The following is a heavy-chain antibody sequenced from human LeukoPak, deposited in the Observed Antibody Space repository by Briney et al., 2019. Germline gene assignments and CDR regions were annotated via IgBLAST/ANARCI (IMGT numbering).Heavy chain of an antibody. CDR1: GFTFSSYS. CDR3: ASHPSQYSSSWYNWFDP. CDR2: ISSSSSYI. Sequence: GGSLRLSCAASGFTFSSYSMNWVRQAPGKGLEWVSSISSSSSYIYYADSVKGRFTISRDNAKNSLYLQMSSLRAEDTAVYYCASHPSQYSSSWYNWFDPWGQGTLVTVSS. D-gene: IGHD6-13*01. J-gene: IGHJ5*02. V-gene: IGHV3-21*01.